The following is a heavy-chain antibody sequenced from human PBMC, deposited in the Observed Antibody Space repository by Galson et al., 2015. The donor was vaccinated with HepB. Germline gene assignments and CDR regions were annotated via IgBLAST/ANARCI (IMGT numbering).Heavy chain of an antibody. CDR1: GFTFSSYS. CDR3: ASMVRGSY. CDR2: ISTSSSYR. J-gene: IGHJ4*02. V-gene: IGHV3-21*01. Sequence: SLRLSCAASGFTFSSYSMNWVRQAPGKGLEWVSSISTSSSYRYYADSVKGRFTISRDNAKSSLYLQMNSLRAEDTAVYYCASMVRGSYWGQGTLVTVSS. D-gene: IGHD3-10*01.